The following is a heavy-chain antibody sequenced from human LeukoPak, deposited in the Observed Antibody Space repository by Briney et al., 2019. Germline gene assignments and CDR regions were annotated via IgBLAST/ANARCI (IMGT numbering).Heavy chain of an antibody. CDR1: GGSIRSYY. D-gene: IGHD5-24*01. Sequence: SETLSLTCSVSGGSIRSYYWSWIRQPPGKGLEWIGYIYYTGSTNYNPSLKSRLTISVDTSKNQFSLQLSSVTAADTAVYYCATTASDGYSEYWGQGTLVTVSS. V-gene: IGHV4-59*01. CDR2: IYYTGST. J-gene: IGHJ4*02. CDR3: ATTASDGYSEY.